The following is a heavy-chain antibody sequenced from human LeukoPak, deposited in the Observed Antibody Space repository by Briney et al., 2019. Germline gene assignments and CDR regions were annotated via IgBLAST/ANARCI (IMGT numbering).Heavy chain of an antibody. Sequence: GGSLRLSCAASGFTFSRYSMNWVRQAPGKGLEWVSYISSSSSIIYYADSVKGRFTISRDNAKNSLYLQMNCLRAEDTAVYYCARVDDSSGYPHFDYWGQGTLVTVSS. CDR1: GFTFSRYS. CDR3: ARVDDSSGYPHFDY. CDR2: ISSSSSII. D-gene: IGHD3-22*01. J-gene: IGHJ4*02. V-gene: IGHV3-48*01.